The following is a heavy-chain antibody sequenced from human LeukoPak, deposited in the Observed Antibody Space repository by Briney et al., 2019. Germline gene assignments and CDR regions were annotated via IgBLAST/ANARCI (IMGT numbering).Heavy chain of an antibody. CDR1: CGSISNYY. V-gene: IGHV4-59*01. CDR3: SREGSAGTNLNWFAP. Sequence: PSDTLSLTCTVSCGSISNYYWSWIRQPPGKGLELTGYISYSGSTNFNPSLKSRVTISGDKSKNQFSLQLSSVTAAGTAVYYCSREGSAGTNLNWFAPWGQGTLVSVSS. J-gene: IGHJ5*02. CDR2: ISYSGST. D-gene: IGHD1-1*01.